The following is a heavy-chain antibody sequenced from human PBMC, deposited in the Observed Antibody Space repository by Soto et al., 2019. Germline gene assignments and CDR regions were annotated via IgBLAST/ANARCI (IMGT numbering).Heavy chain of an antibody. Sequence: ESGGGVVQPGRSLRLSCAASGLTFNSYGMHWVRQAPGKGLEWVAAIWYDGSNKYYADSVKGRFTISRDNSKNTLYLEMNSLRDEDTAVYYCARESVGWFDPWGQGTLVTVSS. V-gene: IGHV3-33*01. CDR2: IWYDGSNK. CDR1: GLTFNSYG. CDR3: ARESVGWFDP. J-gene: IGHJ5*02.